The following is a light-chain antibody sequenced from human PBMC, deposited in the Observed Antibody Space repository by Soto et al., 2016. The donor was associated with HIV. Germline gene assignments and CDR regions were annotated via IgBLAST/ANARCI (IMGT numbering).Light chain of an antibody. V-gene: IGLV3-21*03. Sequence: SYELTQPPSVSVAPGKTARITCGGNNIGSKSVHWYQQEPGQAPVLVVYDDSDRPSGIPERFSGSNSGNTATLTITSVEAGDEADYYCQVWDSSTDHVIFGGGTRLTVL. CDR1: NIGSKS. J-gene: IGLJ2*01. CDR3: QVWDSSTDHVI. CDR2: DDS.